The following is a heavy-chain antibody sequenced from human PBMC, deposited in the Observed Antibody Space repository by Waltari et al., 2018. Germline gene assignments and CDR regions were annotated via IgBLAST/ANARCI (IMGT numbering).Heavy chain of an antibody. Sequence: VQRVQSGAGGKKPGPSVKASGRVSGYTLPELSSNWWRQAPGKGLGGMGGFEPEDGETSNAQKFQGRVTMTEDTSTDTAYIELGSLRSEDTAVYYCATAGDSSSWPRAFDIWGQGTMVTVSS. J-gene: IGHJ3*02. CDR3: ATAGDSSSWPRAFDI. CDR1: GYTLPELS. CDR2: FEPEDGET. D-gene: IGHD6-13*01. V-gene: IGHV1-24*01.